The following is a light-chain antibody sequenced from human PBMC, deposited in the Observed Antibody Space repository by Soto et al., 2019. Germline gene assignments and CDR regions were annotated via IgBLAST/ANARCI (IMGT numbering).Light chain of an antibody. J-gene: IGKJ1*01. CDR3: HQYLSYPWT. CDR2: MAS. Sequence: DIQMTQSPSTLSASVGDTVIITCRASQTINRWLAWYQQKSGKAPKVLIYMASNLERGAPSRFSGSGSGTEFTLTISNLQPDDFATYYCHQYLSYPWTFGQGTKVEIK. CDR1: QTINRW. V-gene: IGKV1-5*03.